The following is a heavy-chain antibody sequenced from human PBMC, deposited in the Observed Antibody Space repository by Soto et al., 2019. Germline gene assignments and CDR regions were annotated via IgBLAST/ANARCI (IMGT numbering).Heavy chain of an antibody. J-gene: IGHJ6*02. CDR2: IRSKANSYAT. CDR1: GFTFSNAW. CDR3: TSDTARVYYGMDV. D-gene: IGHD5-18*01. V-gene: IGHV3-73*01. Sequence: PGGSLRLSCAASGFTFSNAWMSWVRQAPGKGLEWVGRIRSKANSYATAYAASVKGRFTISRDDSKNTAYLQMNSLKTEDTAVYYCTSDTARVYYGMDVWGQGTTVTVSS.